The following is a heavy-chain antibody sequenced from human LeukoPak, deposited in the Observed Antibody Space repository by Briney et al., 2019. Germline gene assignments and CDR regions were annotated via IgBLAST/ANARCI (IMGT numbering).Heavy chain of an antibody. J-gene: IGHJ4*02. V-gene: IGHV1-8*01. CDR2: MNPNSGNT. CDR3: ARDYGDYVGYYFDY. CDR1: GYTFTSYD. D-gene: IGHD4-17*01. Sequence: ASVKVSCKASGYTFTSYDINWVRQATGQGLEWMGWMNPNSGNTGYAQKFQGRVTMTRNTSISTAYMELSSLRSEDTAVYYCARDYGDYVGYYFDYWGQGTLVTVSS.